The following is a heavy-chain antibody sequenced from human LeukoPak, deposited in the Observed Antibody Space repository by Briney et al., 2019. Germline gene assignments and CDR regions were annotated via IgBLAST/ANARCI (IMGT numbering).Heavy chain of an antibody. D-gene: IGHD3-10*01. Sequence: ASVKVSCKASGYTFTSYYMHWVRQAPGQGLEWMGIINPSGGSTSYAQKFQGRVTMTRDTSTSTVYMELSSLRSEDTAVYYCARGGLLWFREYYPVPWGQGTLVTVSS. J-gene: IGHJ5*02. CDR1: GYTFTSYY. CDR3: ARGGLLWFREYYPVP. V-gene: IGHV1-46*01. CDR2: INPSGGST.